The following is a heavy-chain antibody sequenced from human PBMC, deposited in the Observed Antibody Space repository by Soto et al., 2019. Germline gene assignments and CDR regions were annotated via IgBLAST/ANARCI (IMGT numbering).Heavy chain of an antibody. CDR1: GFTFSSYG. J-gene: IGHJ6*02. Sequence: GGSLRLSCTASGFTFSSYGMHWVRQAPGKGLEWVAVIWFDGSSKYYADSVKGRFSISRANSKNTLYLQMNSLRVEDTAVYYCARDHQDSDYYGLDVWGQGTTVTVSS. V-gene: IGHV3-33*01. D-gene: IGHD2-15*01. CDR3: ARDHQDSDYYGLDV. CDR2: IWFDGSSK.